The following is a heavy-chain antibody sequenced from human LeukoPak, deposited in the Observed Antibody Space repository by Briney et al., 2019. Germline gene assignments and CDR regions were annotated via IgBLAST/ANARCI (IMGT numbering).Heavy chain of an antibody. Sequence: GGSLILFCAASGFTLSSYEMNWVRQAPGKGLEWVSYISSSGSTIYYADSVKGRFTISRDNAKNSLYLQMNSLRAEDTAVYYCARVGYYYDSSGYWNRFGMDVWGQGTTVTVSS. CDR1: GFTLSSYE. J-gene: IGHJ6*02. D-gene: IGHD3-22*01. CDR2: ISSSGSTI. V-gene: IGHV3-48*03. CDR3: ARVGYYYDSSGYWNRFGMDV.